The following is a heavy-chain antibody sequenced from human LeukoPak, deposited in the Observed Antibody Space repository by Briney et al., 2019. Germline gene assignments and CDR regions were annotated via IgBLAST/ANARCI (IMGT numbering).Heavy chain of an antibody. J-gene: IGHJ5*02. CDR1: GFTFSDSA. V-gene: IGHV3-73*01. Sequence: GGSLRLSCAASGFTFSDSAMHWVRQASGKGLEWVGRIRSNAYSYATAYPTSVKGRFTISRDDSKNTAYLQMNSLKTEDTAVYYCAGQSRLGYCSGGSCYSQPFDPWGQGTLVTVSS. CDR2: IRSNAYSYAT. CDR3: AGQSRLGYCSGGSCYSQPFDP. D-gene: IGHD2-15*01.